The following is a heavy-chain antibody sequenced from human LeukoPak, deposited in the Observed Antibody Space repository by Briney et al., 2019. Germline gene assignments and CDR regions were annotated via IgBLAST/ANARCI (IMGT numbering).Heavy chain of an antibody. CDR1: GLTFSNYG. CDR3: AKDLVVVAATRSDFDY. J-gene: IGHJ4*02. V-gene: IGHV3-30*18. D-gene: IGHD2-15*01. CDR2: ISYDGSNK. Sequence: GGSLRLSCAASGLTFSNYGMHWVRQAPGKGLEWVAVISYDGSNKYYADSVKGRFTISRDNSKNTLYLQMNSLRAEDTAVYYCAKDLVVVAATRSDFDYWGQGTLVTVSS.